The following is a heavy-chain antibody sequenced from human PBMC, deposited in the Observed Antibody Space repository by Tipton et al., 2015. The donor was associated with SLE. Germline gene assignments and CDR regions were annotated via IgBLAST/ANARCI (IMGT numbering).Heavy chain of an antibody. CDR3: AKEGDGSANFHFHGIYL. D-gene: IGHD2/OR15-2a*01. V-gene: IGHV4-61*01. CDR2: IYYSGST. Sequence: TLSLTCIVSGGSISSGSDYWSWIRQPPGKGLEWIGYIYYSGSTNYKPSLKSRVAISVDTSKNQFSLTLNSVTAADTAVYYCAKEGDGSANFHFHGIYLWGQGTTVTVSS. J-gene: IGHJ6*02. CDR1: GGSISSGSDY.